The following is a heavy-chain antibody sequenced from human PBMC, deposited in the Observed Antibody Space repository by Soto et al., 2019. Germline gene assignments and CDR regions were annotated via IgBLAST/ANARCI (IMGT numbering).Heavy chain of an antibody. D-gene: IGHD3-22*01. V-gene: IGHV3-30*18. CDR3: AKGGHYDRSGQLVLDY. J-gene: IGHJ4*02. CDR1: GFTFSSCG. Sequence: QPGGSLRLSCAASGFTFSSCGMHWVRQAPGKGLEWVALISYDGSNKYYADSVKGRFTISRDNSKNTLNLQMNSLRAEDTAVYYCAKGGHYDRSGQLVLDYWGQGTLVTASS. CDR2: ISYDGSNK.